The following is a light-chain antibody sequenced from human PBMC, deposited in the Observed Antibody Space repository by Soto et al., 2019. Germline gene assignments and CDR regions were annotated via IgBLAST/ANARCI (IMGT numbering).Light chain of an antibody. CDR2: EVS. V-gene: IGLV2-14*01. CDR1: SSDVGGYNY. Sequence: QSALTQPPSASGSPGQSVTISCTGTSSDVGGYNYVSWYQQHPGKAPKLMIYEVSNRPSGVSNRFSGSKSGNTASLTISGLQAEDEADYYCSSYTSSSSGVFGGGTKLTVL. J-gene: IGLJ2*01. CDR3: SSYTSSSSGV.